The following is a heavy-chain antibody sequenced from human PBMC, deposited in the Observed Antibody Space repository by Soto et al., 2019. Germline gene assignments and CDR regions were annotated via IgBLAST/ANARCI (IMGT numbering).Heavy chain of an antibody. CDR2: IYSGGST. Sequence: GSLRLSCAASGFTVSSNYMSWVRQAPGKGLEWVSVIYSGGSTYYADSVKGRFTISRDNSKNTLYLQMNSLRAEDTAVYYCARSTSDYGGAIDYWGQGTLVTVSS. V-gene: IGHV3-66*01. CDR3: ARSTSDYGGAIDY. CDR1: GFTVSSNY. J-gene: IGHJ4*02. D-gene: IGHD2-21*01.